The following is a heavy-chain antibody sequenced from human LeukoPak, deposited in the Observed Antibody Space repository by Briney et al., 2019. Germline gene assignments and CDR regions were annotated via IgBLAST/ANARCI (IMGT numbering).Heavy chain of an antibody. CDR1: GFTFGDYA. Sequence: GRSLRLSCTASGFTFGDYAMSWVRQAPGKGLEWVGFIRSKPYGGTTEYAASVNGRFTISRDDSESIAYLQINTLKTEDTAVYYCTRDYEWSRYWGQGTLVTVSS. J-gene: IGHJ4*02. CDR2: IRSKPYGGTT. CDR3: TRDYEWSRY. D-gene: IGHD3-16*01. V-gene: IGHV3-49*04.